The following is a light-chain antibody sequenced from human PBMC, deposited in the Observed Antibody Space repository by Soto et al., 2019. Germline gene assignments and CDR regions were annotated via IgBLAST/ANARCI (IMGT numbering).Light chain of an antibody. V-gene: IGKV3D-7*01. CDR1: QTLSSSF. CDR2: DTS. CDR3: QQHNSFSIT. Sequence: EIVLTQSPGTLSLSPGERATLSCRTSQTLSSSFLAWYQQTPGQAPRLLIYDTSTRAIDIPDRFSGSGSGTDFTLTINSLQADDFATYYCQQHNSFSITFGQGTRLEIK. J-gene: IGKJ5*01.